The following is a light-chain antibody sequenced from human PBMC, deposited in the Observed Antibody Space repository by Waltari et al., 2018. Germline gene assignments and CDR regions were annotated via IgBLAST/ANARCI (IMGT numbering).Light chain of an antibody. CDR3: SSYTSISTWV. CDR2: DVN. CDR1: SSDIISDNH. Sequence: QSALTQPASVSGSPGQSITISCPATSSDIISDNHVSWYQPHPGKAPKVMIYDVNNRPSGVSDRFSGSRSGNTASLTVSGLQAEDEADYYCSSYTSISTWVFGGGTKLTVV. V-gene: IGLV2-14*03. J-gene: IGLJ3*02.